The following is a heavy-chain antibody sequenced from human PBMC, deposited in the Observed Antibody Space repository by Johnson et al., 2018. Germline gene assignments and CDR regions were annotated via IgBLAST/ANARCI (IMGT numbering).Heavy chain of an antibody. CDR3: AKEAGTTNYYYYYGMDV. CDR2: ISSSGSTI. V-gene: IGHV3-11*01. Sequence: VQLVQSGGGLVKPGGSLRLSCAASGFTFSDYYMSWIRQAPGKGLEWVSYISSSGSTIYYADSVKGRFTVTRDNAENSLYLQMNSLRAEDTAVYYCAKEAGTTNYYYYYGMDVWGQGTTCTVSS. CDR1: GFTFSDYY. J-gene: IGHJ6*02. D-gene: IGHD6-19*01.